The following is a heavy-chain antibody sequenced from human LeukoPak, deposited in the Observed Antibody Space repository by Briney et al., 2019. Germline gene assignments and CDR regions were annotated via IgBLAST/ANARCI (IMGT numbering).Heavy chain of an antibody. CDR1: GYIFSDYY. CDR2: MNPNSGGT. Sequence: ASVKVSCKASGYIFSDYYLHWVRQAPGQGLEWMGWMNPNSGGTNYAQKFQGRITMTGDTSTAYLELSRPRSDDTAVYYCARDLGSTVIVGGDAFDLWGQGPMVTVSS. V-gene: IGHV1-2*02. CDR3: ARDLGSTVIVGGDAFDL. D-gene: IGHD2/OR15-2a*01. J-gene: IGHJ3*01.